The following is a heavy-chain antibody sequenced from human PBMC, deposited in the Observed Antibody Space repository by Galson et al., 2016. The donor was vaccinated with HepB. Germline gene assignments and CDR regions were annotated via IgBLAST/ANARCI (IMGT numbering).Heavy chain of an antibody. V-gene: IGHV4-39*01. J-gene: IGHJ4*02. CDR1: GGSISNSSYH. CDR2: VSHSGKT. CDR3: ARRSLDIVFDLDCVDY. D-gene: IGHD2-15*01. Sequence: ETLSLTCTVSGGSISNSSYHWGWIRQPPGKGLEYVGSVSHSGKTYYHPSLKSRLTISVDTSKNQFSLKLTSVTAADTAVYFCARRSLDIVFDLDCVDYWGQGTQVTVSS.